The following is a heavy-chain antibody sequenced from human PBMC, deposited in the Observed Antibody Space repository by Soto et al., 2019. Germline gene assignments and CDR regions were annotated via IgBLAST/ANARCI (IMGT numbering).Heavy chain of an antibody. J-gene: IGHJ4*02. CDR1: GGTFSSYA. Sequence: QVQLVQSGAEVKKPGSSVKVSCKASGGTFSSYAISWVRQAPGQGLEWMGGIIPIFGTANYAQKFQGRVTINADESTSTDYLEVSRLRSEDTPVYYCARDGRHGGYFDYWGQGTLVSV. CDR2: IIPIFGTA. CDR3: ARDGRHGGYFDY. V-gene: IGHV1-69*01.